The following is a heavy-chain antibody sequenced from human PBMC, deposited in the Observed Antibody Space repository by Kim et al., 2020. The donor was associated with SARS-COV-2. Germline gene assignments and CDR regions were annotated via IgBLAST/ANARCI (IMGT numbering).Heavy chain of an antibody. V-gene: IGHV3-11*05. CDR2: ISSSSSYT. CDR1: GFTFSDYY. D-gene: IGHD3-16*02. Sequence: GGSLRLSCAASGFTFSDYYMSWIRQAPGKGLEWVSYISSSSSYTNYADSVKGRFTISRDNAKNSLYLQMNSLRDEDTAVYYCARVGYDYVWGSYRDYYYYYGMDVGGQGTTDTVS. J-gene: IGHJ6*02. CDR3: ARVGYDYVWGSYRDYYYYYGMDV.